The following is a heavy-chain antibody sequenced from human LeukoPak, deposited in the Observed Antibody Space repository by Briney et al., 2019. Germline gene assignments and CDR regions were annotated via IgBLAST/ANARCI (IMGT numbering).Heavy chain of an antibody. Sequence: SETLSLTCTVSGGSISSYFRTWIRQPPGEGLEWIGYIYYTGSTKYNPSLKSRVTISVDTSKNQFSLKLSSVTAADTAVYFCARYGYDSPYYFDYWGQGTLVTVSA. V-gene: IGHV4-59*01. J-gene: IGHJ4*02. CDR3: ARYGYDSPYYFDY. CDR2: IYYTGST. CDR1: GGSISSYF. D-gene: IGHD5-12*01.